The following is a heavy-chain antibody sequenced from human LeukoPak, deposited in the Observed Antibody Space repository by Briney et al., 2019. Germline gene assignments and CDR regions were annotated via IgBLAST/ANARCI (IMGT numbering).Heavy chain of an antibody. J-gene: IGHJ4*02. CDR3: ARDYYDSSGYFVAGESFDY. Sequence: SGGSLRLSCAASGFTFSDCYMSWIRQAPGKGLEWVSYISSSGSTIYYADSVKGRFTISRDNAKNSLYLQMNSLRAEDTAVYYCARDYYDSSGYFVAGESFDYWGQGTLVTVSS. V-gene: IGHV3-11*01. D-gene: IGHD3-22*01. CDR1: GFTFSDCY. CDR2: ISSSGSTI.